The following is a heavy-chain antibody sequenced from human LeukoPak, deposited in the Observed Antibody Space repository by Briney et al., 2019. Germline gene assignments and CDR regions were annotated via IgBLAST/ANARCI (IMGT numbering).Heavy chain of an antibody. CDR2: ISYDGSNE. Sequence: PGGSLRLSCAASGFTFSSYAMSWVRQAPGKGLEWVAVISYDGSNEYYADSVKGRFTISRDNSKNTLYLQMNSLRAEDTAVYYCAKVNVGVYFDYWGQGTLVTVSS. CDR1: GFTFSSYA. D-gene: IGHD2-15*01. CDR3: AKVNVGVYFDY. J-gene: IGHJ4*02. V-gene: IGHV3-30*18.